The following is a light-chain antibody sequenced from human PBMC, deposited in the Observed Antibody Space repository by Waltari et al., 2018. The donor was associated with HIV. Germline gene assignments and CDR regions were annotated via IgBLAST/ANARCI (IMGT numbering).Light chain of an antibody. CDR2: RNN. J-gene: IGLJ3*02. V-gene: IGLV1-47*01. CDR1: SSNIGSNY. Sequence: QSVLTQPPSVSGTPGQRVSISCSGSSSNIGSNYVYWYQQLPGTAPKLLTYRNNQRPSGVPDRFSGSKSGTSASLAISGLRSEDEADYYCAAWDDSLSGPWVFGGGTKLTVL. CDR3: AAWDDSLSGPWV.